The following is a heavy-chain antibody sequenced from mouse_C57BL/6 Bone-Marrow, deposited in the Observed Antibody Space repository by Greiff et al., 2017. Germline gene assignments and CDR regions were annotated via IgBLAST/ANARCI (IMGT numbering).Heavy chain of an antibody. CDR1: GYTFTTYP. CDR2: FHPYNDDT. V-gene: IGHV1-47*01. J-gene: IGHJ4*01. D-gene: IGHD2-3*01. Sequence: QVHVKQSGAELVKPGASVKMSCKASGYTFTTYPIEWMKQNHGKSLEWIGNFHPYNDDTKYNEKFKGKATLTVEKSSSTVYLELSRLTSDDSAVYYCARRGDGYPYYYAMDYWGQGTSVTVSS. CDR3: ARRGDGYPYYYAMDY.